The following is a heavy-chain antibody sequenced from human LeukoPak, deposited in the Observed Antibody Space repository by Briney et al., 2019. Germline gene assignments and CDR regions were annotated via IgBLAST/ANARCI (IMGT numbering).Heavy chain of an antibody. V-gene: IGHV4-34*01. D-gene: IGHD6-13*01. CDR2: INHSGST. J-gene: IGHJ5*02. CDR3: ARGRSETAAGTAGDNWFDP. Sequence: PSETLSLTCAVYGGSFSDYYWSWIRQPPGKGLEWIGEINHSGSTNYNPSLKSRVTISVDTSKNQFSLKLRSVTAADTAVYYCARGRSETAAGTAGDNWFDPWGQGTLVTVSS. CDR1: GGSFSDYY.